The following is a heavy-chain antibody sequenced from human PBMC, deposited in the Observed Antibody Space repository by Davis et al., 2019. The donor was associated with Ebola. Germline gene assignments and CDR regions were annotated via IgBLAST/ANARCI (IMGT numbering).Heavy chain of an antibody. Sequence: GGSLRLSCAASDFAFSSYAMSWVRQAPGKGLEWVSAISGSLGKTYYADSVKGRFTISRDNSKNMLYLQMNNLGAEDTAVYYCAKDQGGSYRLDDAFDIWGQGTMVTVSS. CDR3: AKDQGGSYRLDDAFDI. CDR2: ISGSLGKT. J-gene: IGHJ3*02. V-gene: IGHV3-23*01. CDR1: DFAFSSYA. D-gene: IGHD1-26*01.